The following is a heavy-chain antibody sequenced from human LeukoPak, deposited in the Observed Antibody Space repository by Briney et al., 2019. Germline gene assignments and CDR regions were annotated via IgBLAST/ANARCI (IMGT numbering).Heavy chain of an antibody. CDR3: AKGGGGHLYPHTAQMDV. CDR1: GGSFSSYY. D-gene: IGHD3-16*01. V-gene: IGHV4-34*01. J-gene: IGHJ6*04. CDR2: INHSGST. Sequence: SETLSLTCAVYGGSFSSYYWSWIRQPPGKGLEWIGEINHSGSTNYNPSLKSRVTISVDTSKNQFSLKLSSVTAADTAVYYCAKGGGGHLYPHTAQMDVWGKGTTVTVSS.